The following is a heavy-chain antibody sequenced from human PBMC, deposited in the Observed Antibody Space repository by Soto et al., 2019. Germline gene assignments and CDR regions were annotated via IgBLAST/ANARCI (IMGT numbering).Heavy chain of an antibody. CDR3: ARVSPPFTYYDSSGYFDY. V-gene: IGHV3-7*03. Sequence: PGGSLRLSCAASGFTFSSYWMSWVRQAPGKGLEWVANIKQDGSEKYYVDSVKGRFTISRDNAKNSLYLQMNSLRAEDTAVYYCARVSPPFTYYDSSGYFDYWGQGTLVTVSS. CDR2: IKQDGSEK. CDR1: GFTFSSYW. J-gene: IGHJ4*02. D-gene: IGHD3-22*01.